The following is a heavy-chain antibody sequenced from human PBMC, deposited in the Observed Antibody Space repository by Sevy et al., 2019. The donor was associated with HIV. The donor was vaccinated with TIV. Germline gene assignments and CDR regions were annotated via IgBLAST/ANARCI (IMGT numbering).Heavy chain of an antibody. Sequence: GGSLRLSCGVSGFTFSSYAMSWVRQAPGKGLEWVSGISGSGGSTYYADSVKGRFTSSRDNSKNTLYLQMISLRAEDTAVYYCAKEGFGYNYDSSGNLDYWGQGTLVSVSS. J-gene: IGHJ4*02. V-gene: IGHV3-23*01. CDR1: GFTFSSYA. D-gene: IGHD3-22*01. CDR3: AKEGFGYNYDSSGNLDY. CDR2: ISGSGGST.